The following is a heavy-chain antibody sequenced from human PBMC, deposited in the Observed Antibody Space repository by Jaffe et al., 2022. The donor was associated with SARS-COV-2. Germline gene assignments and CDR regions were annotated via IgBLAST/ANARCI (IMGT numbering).Heavy chain of an antibody. CDR1: GFTFSSYA. V-gene: IGHV3-30-3*01. CDR3: ARGSIRGFDY. CDR2: ISYDGSNK. J-gene: IGHJ4*02. Sequence: QVQLVESGGGVVQPGRSLRLSCAASGFTFSSYAMHWVRQAPGKGLEWVAVISYDGSNKYYADSVKGRFTISRDNSKNTLYLQMNSLRAEDTAVYYCARGSIRGFDYWGQGTLVTVSS. D-gene: IGHD2-2*01.